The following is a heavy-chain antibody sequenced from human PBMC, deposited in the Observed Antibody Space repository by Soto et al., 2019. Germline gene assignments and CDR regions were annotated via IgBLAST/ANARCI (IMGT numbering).Heavy chain of an antibody. V-gene: IGHV1-69*01. CDR1: GGTFSSYA. J-gene: IGHJ6*02. CDR3: ARDPAINMIVARDYGMDV. CDR2: IIPIFGTA. D-gene: IGHD3-22*01. Sequence: QVQLVQSGAEVKKPGSSVKVSCKASGGTFSSYAISWVRQAPGQGLEWMGGIIPIFGTANYAQKFQGRVTITADESTSTAYMELSSLRSEDTAVYYCARDPAINMIVARDYGMDVWGQGTTVTVSS.